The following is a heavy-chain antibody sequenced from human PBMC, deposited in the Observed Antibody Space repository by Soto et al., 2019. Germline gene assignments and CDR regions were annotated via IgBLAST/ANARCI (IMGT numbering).Heavy chain of an antibody. D-gene: IGHD6-19*01. CDR2: VSPYNGYT. Sequence: QVQLVQSGDEVKKPGDSVKVSCKASDNSFSTFALSWVRQAPGQGLEWMGSVSPYNGYTDYAQNLQGRVTMTTDRDTSTAYLELRSLRSDDSAVYYCARGGAVASAIDSWGQGTLVTVSS. CDR1: DNSFSTFA. CDR3: ARGGAVASAIDS. V-gene: IGHV1-18*01. J-gene: IGHJ4*02.